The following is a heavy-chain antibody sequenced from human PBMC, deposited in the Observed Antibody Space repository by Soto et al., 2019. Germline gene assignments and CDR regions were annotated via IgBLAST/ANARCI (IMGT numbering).Heavy chain of an antibody. J-gene: IGHJ4*02. D-gene: IGHD1-7*01. Sequence: GGSLRLSCAASGFSFSDDGMHWVRQAPGQGLEWVSYISSSGDNMYYADSVKGRFTISRDNAENSLFLQMNSLRDEDTAVYYCARDLRTTSRLFDSWGQGTLVTVSS. V-gene: IGHV3-48*02. CDR2: ISSSGDNM. CDR1: GFSFSDDG. CDR3: ARDLRTTSRLFDS.